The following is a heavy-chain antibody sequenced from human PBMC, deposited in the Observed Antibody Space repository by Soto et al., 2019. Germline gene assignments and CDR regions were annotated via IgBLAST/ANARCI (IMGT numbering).Heavy chain of an antibody. J-gene: IGHJ5*02. Sequence: PSETLSLTCTVSGGSISSSSYYWGRIRQPPGKGLEWIGSIYYSGSTYYNPSLKSRVTISVDTSKNQFSLKLSSVTAADTAVYYCARSGVGGVVIIPNWFDPWGQGTLVTVSS. D-gene: IGHD3-3*01. V-gene: IGHV4-39*01. CDR3: ARSGVGGVVIIPNWFDP. CDR2: IYYSGST. CDR1: GGSISSSSYY.